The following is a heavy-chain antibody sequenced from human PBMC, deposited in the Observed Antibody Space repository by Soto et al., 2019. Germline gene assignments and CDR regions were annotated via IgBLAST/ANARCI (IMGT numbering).Heavy chain of an antibody. CDR3: AKEIVAAAYVETSAFDL. J-gene: IGHJ4*02. CDR2: IDGSGGDT. Sequence: EVQLLESGGGLVQPGGSLRLSCAASGFTFSSFAMGWVRQAPGTGXEXVXVIDGSGGDTSFADSVKGRFSISRDNSKNTLYLHMNSLRAEDTARYYCAKEIVAAAYVETSAFDLWGQGTLVTVSS. D-gene: IGHD5-12*01. CDR1: GFTFSSFA. V-gene: IGHV3-23*01.